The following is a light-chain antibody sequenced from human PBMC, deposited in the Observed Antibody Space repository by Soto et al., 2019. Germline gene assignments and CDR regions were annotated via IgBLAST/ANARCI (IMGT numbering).Light chain of an antibody. Sequence: DSQMTQSPSSLSASVGDRATITCRTSQGISNNLAWYQQKPGKDPKLLIYAGSTLQSGVPYRFSGSESGTDFTLTISSLQPEDVATYYCQNYNSAPFTVGRGTKVDIK. V-gene: IGKV1-27*01. CDR1: QGISNN. CDR3: QNYNSAPFT. CDR2: AGS. J-gene: IGKJ3*01.